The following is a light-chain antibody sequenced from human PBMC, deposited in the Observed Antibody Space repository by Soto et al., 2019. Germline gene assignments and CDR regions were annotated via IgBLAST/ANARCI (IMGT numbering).Light chain of an antibody. CDR2: DAS. V-gene: IGKV3-11*01. J-gene: IGKJ5*01. CDR3: QQRSTWPIT. Sequence: EIVLTQSPATLSLSLGERATLSCRASQSIGSYLAWYQHKLGQPPRLLIYDASNRATGIPVRFSGSGSGTDFTLTISSLEPEDFAVYYCQQRSTWPITFGQGKR. CDR1: QSIGSY.